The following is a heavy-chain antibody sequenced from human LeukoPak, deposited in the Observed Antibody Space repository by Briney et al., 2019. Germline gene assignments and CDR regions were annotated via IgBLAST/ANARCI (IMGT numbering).Heavy chain of an antibody. V-gene: IGHV3-23*01. Sequence: GGSLRLSCAASGFTFSDYYMSWIRQAPGKGLEWVSGISDGGGTTNYADAVKGRFTISRDKSKNTLFLQMNSLRAEDTAVYYCAKSYGDYLGYFDSWGQGTLVTVSS. CDR2: ISDGGGTT. D-gene: IGHD4-17*01. J-gene: IGHJ4*02. CDR3: AKSYGDYLGYFDS. CDR1: GFTFSDYY.